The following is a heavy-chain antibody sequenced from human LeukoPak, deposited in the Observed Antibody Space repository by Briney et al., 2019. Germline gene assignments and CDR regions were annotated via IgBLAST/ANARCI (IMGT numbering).Heavy chain of an antibody. CDR3: ARGSGYSSSWSDFDY. D-gene: IGHD6-13*01. J-gene: IGHJ4*02. CDR1: GFTFSSYW. V-gene: IGHV3-7*01. CDR2: IKLDGSET. Sequence: GGSLRLSCAASGFTFSSYWMTWVRQSPGKGLEWVANIKLDGSETYYVDSVKGRFTIYRDNSKNTLYLQMNSLRADDTAVYYCARGSGYSSSWSDFDYWGQGTLVTVSS.